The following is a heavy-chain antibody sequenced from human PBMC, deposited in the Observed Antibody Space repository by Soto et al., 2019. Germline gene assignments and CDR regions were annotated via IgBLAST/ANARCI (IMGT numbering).Heavy chain of an antibody. J-gene: IGHJ4*01. V-gene: IGHV3-30-3*01. D-gene: IGHD3-16*01. Sequence: QVQLVESGGGVVQPGSSLRLSCAASGFSFKNYAFHWVRQAPGKGLEWVALISHNDEPKIFYADSVQGRFTISRDNFKNTVYLQMNSLRDEDTAVYHCARGVRAETSYIAFDYWGQGTQVTVSS. CDR3: ARGVRAETSYIAFDY. CDR1: GFSFKNYA. CDR2: ISHNDEPKI.